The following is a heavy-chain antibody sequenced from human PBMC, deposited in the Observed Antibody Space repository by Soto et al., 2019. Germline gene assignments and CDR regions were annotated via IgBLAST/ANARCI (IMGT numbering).Heavy chain of an antibody. V-gene: IGHV1-2*02. Sequence: ASVKVSCKASGYTFTGYYLHWVRQVPGQGLDWVGWINLNSGGAIYAQKFQGRVTMTRDTSISTAYLELRSLRFDDTAVYYCAKALDGIDDYFYAMGVWGQGTTVTVSS. D-gene: IGHD1-1*01. CDR2: INLNSGGA. J-gene: IGHJ6*02. CDR1: GYTFTGYY. CDR3: AKALDGIDDYFYAMGV.